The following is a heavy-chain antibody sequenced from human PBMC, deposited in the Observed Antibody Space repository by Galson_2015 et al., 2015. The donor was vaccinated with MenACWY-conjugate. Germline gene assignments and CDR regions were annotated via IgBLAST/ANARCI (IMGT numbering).Heavy chain of an antibody. V-gene: IGHV5-51*01. CDR3: ARHPPGGRGMDA. CDR1: GYSFTTYW. Sequence: QSGAEVKKPGESLTISCTGSGYSFTTYWIAWVRQLPGKGLEWMGLISPGDSNTRYSPAFQGQVTISADKSISTAYLQWNSLQASDTAMYYCARHPPGGRGMDAWGQGTTVTVSS. D-gene: IGHD1-26*01. CDR2: ISPGDSNT. J-gene: IGHJ6*02.